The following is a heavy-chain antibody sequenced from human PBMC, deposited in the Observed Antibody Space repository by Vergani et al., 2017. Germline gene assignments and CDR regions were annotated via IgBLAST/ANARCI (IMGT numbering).Heavy chain of an antibody. CDR1: GGSISSYY. J-gene: IGHJ4*02. D-gene: IGHD3-22*01. CDR3: ARLRRGYYYDSSGYYYSD. CDR2: IYYSGST. Sequence: QVQLQESGPGLVKPSETLSLTCTVSGGSISSYYWCWIRQPPGKGLEWIGYIYYSGSTNYNPSLKSRVTISVDTSKNQFSLKLSSVTAADTAVYYCARLRRGYYYDSSGYYYSDWGQGTLVTVSS. V-gene: IGHV4-59*08.